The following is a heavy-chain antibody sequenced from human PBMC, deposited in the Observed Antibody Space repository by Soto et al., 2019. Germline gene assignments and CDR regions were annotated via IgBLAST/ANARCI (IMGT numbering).Heavy chain of an antibody. CDR2: TYYRSKYYT. J-gene: IGHJ6*02. D-gene: IGHD3-3*01. CDR3: ARVFHDFWSGFPYGMDV. Sequence: SETLSLTCAISVYTVSSSSAAWHWIRQSPSRGLEWLGRTYYRSKYYTDYAVSVKSRITINADTSRNQFSLQLNSVTPEDTAVYYCARVFHDFWSGFPYGMDVWGQGTTGTVSS. V-gene: IGHV6-1*01. CDR1: VYTVSSSSAA.